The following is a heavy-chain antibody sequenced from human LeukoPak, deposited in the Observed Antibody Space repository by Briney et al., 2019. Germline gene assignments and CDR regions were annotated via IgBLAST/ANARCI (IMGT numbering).Heavy chain of an antibody. V-gene: IGHV5-51*01. D-gene: IGHD4-17*01. CDR2: IYPDDSAT. Sequence: GESLKISFKGSGYSFTTYWIGWVRQMPGQGLEWMGIIYPDDSATKYSPSFQGQVAISADKSIDTAYLQWSNLKASDTAMYYCAVRTAVTKLEPNPFDYWGQGTLVTVSS. CDR1: GYSFTTYW. J-gene: IGHJ4*02. CDR3: AVRTAVTKLEPNPFDY.